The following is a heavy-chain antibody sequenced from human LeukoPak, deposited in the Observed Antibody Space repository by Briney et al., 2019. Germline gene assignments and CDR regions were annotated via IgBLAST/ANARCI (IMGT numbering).Heavy chain of an antibody. V-gene: IGHV3-23*01. D-gene: IGHD3-3*01. Sequence: PGGSLRLSCAASGFTFSSYAMSWVRQAPGKGLEWVSAISGSGGSTYYADSVKGRFTISRDNSKNTLYLQMSSLRAEDTAVYYCAKDERFLEWLPYYFDYWGQGTLVTVSS. CDR1: GFTFSSYA. CDR3: AKDERFLEWLPYYFDY. CDR2: ISGSGGST. J-gene: IGHJ4*02.